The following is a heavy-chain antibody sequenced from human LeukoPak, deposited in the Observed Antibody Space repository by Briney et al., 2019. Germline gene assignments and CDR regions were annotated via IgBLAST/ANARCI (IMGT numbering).Heavy chain of an antibody. CDR2: IIPIFATP. CDR1: GDSFTYYA. J-gene: IGHJ3*02. CDR3: ATASVPGAIEGPCDALYI. D-gene: IGHD2-2*02. V-gene: IGHV1-69*05. Sequence: SVKVSCTPSGDSFTYYAIHWVRQAPGQGLGWRGGIIPIFATPNYAQRFQGRVTITTDESTTTAYMELSSLSSEDTAVYYCATASVPGAIEGPCDALYIWGQGTMVTVSS.